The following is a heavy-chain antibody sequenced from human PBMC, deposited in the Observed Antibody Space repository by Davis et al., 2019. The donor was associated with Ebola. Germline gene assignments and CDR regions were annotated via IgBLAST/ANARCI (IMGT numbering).Heavy chain of an antibody. J-gene: IGHJ4*02. CDR2: IWYDGSFK. Sequence: SLKISCAASGFTFSTYGMHWVRQAPGKGLEWVAMIWYDGSFKLYADSVKGRFTISRDNSNNTMNLQMSSLRAEDTAVYYCTTRLVNHFDHWGQGTLVTVSS. D-gene: IGHD3-9*01. CDR1: GFTFSTYG. CDR3: TTRLVNHFDH. V-gene: IGHV3-33*01.